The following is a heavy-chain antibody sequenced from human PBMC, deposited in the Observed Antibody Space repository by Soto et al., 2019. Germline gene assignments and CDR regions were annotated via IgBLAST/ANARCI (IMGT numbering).Heavy chain of an antibody. CDR2: IYYSGST. CDR3: AREIAAAGDFYY. CDR1: GGSVSSGSYY. V-gene: IGHV4-61*01. J-gene: IGHJ4*02. Sequence: SETLSLTCTVSGGSVSSGSYYWSWIRQPPGKGLEWIGYIYYSGSTNYNPSLKSRVTISVDTSKNQFSLKLSSVTAADTAVYYCAREIAAAGDFYYWGQGTLVTVSS. D-gene: IGHD6-13*01.